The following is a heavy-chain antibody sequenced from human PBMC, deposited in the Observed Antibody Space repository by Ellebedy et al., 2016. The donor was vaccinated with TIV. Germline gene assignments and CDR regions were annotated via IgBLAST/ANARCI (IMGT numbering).Heavy chain of an antibody. J-gene: IGHJ4*02. CDR2: IWYDGSHK. Sequence: PGGSLRLSCAASGFTFSSYGMHWVRQSPGKGLEWVAVIWYDGSHKYYADSVKGRFTISRDNSKNTLYLQMNSLRADDTAVYYCARDRAATVTTLFLDYWGQGTLVTVSS. D-gene: IGHD4-17*01. V-gene: IGHV3-33*01. CDR3: ARDRAATVTTLFLDY. CDR1: GFTFSSYG.